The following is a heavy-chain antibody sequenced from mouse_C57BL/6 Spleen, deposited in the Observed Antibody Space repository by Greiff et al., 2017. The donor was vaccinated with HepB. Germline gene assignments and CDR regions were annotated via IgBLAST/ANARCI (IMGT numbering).Heavy chain of an antibody. CDR3: AKHSSGYVDWFAY. J-gene: IGHJ3*01. Sequence: QVQLQQSGAELARPGASVKLSCKASGYTFTSYGISWVKQRTGQGLEWIGEIYPRSGNTYYNEKFKGKAKLTADKSSSTAYMELRSLTSEDSAVYFCAKHSSGYVDWFAYWGQGTLVTVSA. CDR2: IYPRSGNT. CDR1: GYTFTSYG. D-gene: IGHD3-2*02. V-gene: IGHV1-81*01.